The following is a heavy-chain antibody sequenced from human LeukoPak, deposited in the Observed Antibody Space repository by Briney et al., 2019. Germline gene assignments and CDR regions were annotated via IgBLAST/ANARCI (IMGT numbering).Heavy chain of an antibody. Sequence: SETLSLTCTVSGGSISSGGHSWSWIRQHSGKGLEWIGYIYYSGSTYYNPSLKSRVTISVATSKYQFSLKLSSVTAADTAVYYCAGGTTVTTVLSNYFDYWGQGTLVTVSS. J-gene: IGHJ4*02. D-gene: IGHD4-17*01. CDR2: IYYSGST. CDR3: AGGTTVTTVLSNYFDY. CDR1: GGSISSGGHS. V-gene: IGHV4-31*03.